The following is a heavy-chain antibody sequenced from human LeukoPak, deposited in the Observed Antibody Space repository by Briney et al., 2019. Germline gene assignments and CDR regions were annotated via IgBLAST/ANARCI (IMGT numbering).Heavy chain of an antibody. V-gene: IGHV4-59*01. CDR1: GGSISSYY. Sequence: SETLSLTCTVSGGSISSYYWSWIRQPPGKGLEWIGYIYYSGSTNYNPSLKSRVTISVDTSKNQFSLKLSSVTAADTAVYYCARVVAAAGTFDYWGQGTLVNVSS. CDR3: ARVVAAAGTFDY. J-gene: IGHJ4*02. CDR2: IYYSGST. D-gene: IGHD6-13*01.